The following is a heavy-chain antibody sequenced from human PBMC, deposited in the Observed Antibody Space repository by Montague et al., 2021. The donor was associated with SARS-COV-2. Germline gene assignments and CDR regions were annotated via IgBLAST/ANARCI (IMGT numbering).Heavy chain of an antibody. V-gene: IGHV6-1*01. D-gene: IGHD1-14*01. CDR1: GDSVSGNSSR. CDR2: SYLMPERYS. J-gene: IGHJ4*02. CDR3: TRSWGWKEPHYYFDH. Sequence: CAISGDSVSGNSSRCNSIRQAPALHLEWLVGSYLMPERYSEYSFSVTGRITINADTSTNQFSLQVNYVTPEDTAIYYCTRSWGWKEPHYYFDHWGQGTLVIVSS.